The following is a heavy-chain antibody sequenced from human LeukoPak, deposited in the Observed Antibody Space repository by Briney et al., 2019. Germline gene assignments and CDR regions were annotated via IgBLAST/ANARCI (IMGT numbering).Heavy chain of an antibody. D-gene: IGHD7-27*01. CDR3: ARNRNWALDY. V-gene: IGHV4-34*01. J-gene: IGHJ4*02. CDR1: GGSFSGYY. Sequence: RSETLSLTCAVYGGSFSGYYWSWIRQPPGKGLEWIGEINHSGSTNYNPSLKSRVTISVDTSKNQFSLKLSSVTAADTAVYYCARNRNWALDYWGQGTLVTVSS. CDR2: INHSGST.